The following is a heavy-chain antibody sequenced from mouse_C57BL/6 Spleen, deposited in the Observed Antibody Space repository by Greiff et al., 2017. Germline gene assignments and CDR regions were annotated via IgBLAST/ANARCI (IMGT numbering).Heavy chain of an antibody. CDR2: IYPRDGST. Sequence: VQLQQSGPELVKPGASVKLSCKASGYTFTSYDINWVKQRPGQGLEWIGWIYPRDGSTKYNEKFKGKATLTVDTSSSTAYMELHSLTSEDSAVYFCARSGIYYGSSEGLYYFDYWGQGTTLTVSS. J-gene: IGHJ2*01. CDR1: GYTFTSYD. D-gene: IGHD1-1*01. CDR3: ARSGIYYGSSEGLYYFDY. V-gene: IGHV1-85*01.